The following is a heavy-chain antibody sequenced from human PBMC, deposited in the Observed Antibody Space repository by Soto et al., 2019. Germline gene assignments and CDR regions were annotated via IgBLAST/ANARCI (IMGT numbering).Heavy chain of an antibody. CDR2: IYHSGST. CDR1: GGSISSGGYS. Sequence: LSLTCAVSGGSISSGGYSWSWIRQPPGKGLEWIGYIYHSGSTYYNPSLKSRVTISVDRSKNQFSLKLGSVTAADTAVYYCARAVLDDSSGYYVDYWGKGTLVTVSS. J-gene: IGHJ4*02. D-gene: IGHD3-22*01. CDR3: ARAVLDDSSGYYVDY. V-gene: IGHV4-30-2*01.